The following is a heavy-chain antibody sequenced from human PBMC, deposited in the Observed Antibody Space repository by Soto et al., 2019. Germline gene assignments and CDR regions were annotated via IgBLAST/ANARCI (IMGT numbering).Heavy chain of an antibody. J-gene: IGHJ4*02. V-gene: IGHV4-59*01. CDR2: VYHTGRT. CDR3: ARDFAYFDS. Sequence: SETLSLTCAVSRGSFSGYYWRWIRQPPGKGLEWIGYVYHTGRTSYNPSLKSRVSISMDTSKNQFSLNLDSVTAADTAVYFCARDFAYFDSWGQGTLVTVSS. CDR1: RGSFSGYY. D-gene: IGHD3-3*01.